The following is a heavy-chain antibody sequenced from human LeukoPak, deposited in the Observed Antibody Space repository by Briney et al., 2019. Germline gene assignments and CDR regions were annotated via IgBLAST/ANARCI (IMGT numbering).Heavy chain of an antibody. V-gene: IGHV1-18*01. CDR1: GYTFTSYG. CDR2: ISAYNGNT. J-gene: IGHJ6*02. CDR3: ARDSPRWLQFDYYYYGMDV. Sequence: GASVKVSCMASGYTFTSYGISWVRQAPGQGLEWMGWISAYNGNTNYAQKLQGRVTMTTDTSTSTAYMELRSLRSDDTAVYYCARDSPRWLQFDYYYYGMDVWGQGTTVTVSS. D-gene: IGHD5-24*01.